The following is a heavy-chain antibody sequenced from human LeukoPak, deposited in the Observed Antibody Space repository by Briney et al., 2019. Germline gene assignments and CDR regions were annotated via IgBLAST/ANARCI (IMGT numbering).Heavy chain of an antibody. CDR3: ARDSGGWYGDY. Sequence: GGSLRLSCAASGFTFSSYGMHWVRQAPGKGLEWVAVIWYDGSNKYYADSVKGRFTISRDNSKNTLYLQMNSLRAEDTAVYYCARDSGGWYGDYWGQGTLVTVSS. D-gene: IGHD6-19*01. J-gene: IGHJ4*02. CDR1: GFTFSSYG. CDR2: IWYDGSNK. V-gene: IGHV3-33*01.